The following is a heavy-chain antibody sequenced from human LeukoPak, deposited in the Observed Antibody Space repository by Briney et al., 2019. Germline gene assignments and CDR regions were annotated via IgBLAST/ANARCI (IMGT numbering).Heavy chain of an antibody. J-gene: IGHJ4*02. Sequence: ASVKVSCKASGYTFTGYYMHWVRQAPGQGLEWMGWINPNSGGTNYAQQFQGRLTMTRDTSISTAYMELSRLRSDDTAVYYCARVKTMVIVVSLFDYWGQGTLVTVSS. V-gene: IGHV1-2*02. D-gene: IGHD3-22*01. CDR1: GYTFTGYY. CDR2: INPNSGGT. CDR3: ARVKTMVIVVSLFDY.